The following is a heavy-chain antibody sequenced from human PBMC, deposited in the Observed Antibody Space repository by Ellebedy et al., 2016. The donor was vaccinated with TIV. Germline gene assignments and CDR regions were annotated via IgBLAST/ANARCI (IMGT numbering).Heavy chain of an antibody. Sequence: SETLSLXXTVSGDSIRNGASQWNWVRQHPERGLEWIGYIYNTGSTFFYPSLKSRVSISIDTSKNQFSLTMSSMTAADAAVYFCARGRNPDYYGSGSYPYYYYMDVWGKGTTVAVAS. V-gene: IGHV4-31*03. D-gene: IGHD3-10*01. J-gene: IGHJ6*03. CDR3: ARGRNPDYYGSGSYPYYYYMDV. CDR1: GDSIRNGASQ. CDR2: IYNTGST.